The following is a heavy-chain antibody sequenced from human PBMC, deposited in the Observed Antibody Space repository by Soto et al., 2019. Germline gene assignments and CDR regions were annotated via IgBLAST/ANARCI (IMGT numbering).Heavy chain of an antibody. CDR3: AREYCSGGSCYRYYFDY. Sequence: SETLSLTCTVSGRSISSYYWSWIRQPPGKGLEWIGYIYYSGSTNYNPSLKSRVTISVDTSKNQFSLKLSSVTAADTAVYYCAREYCSGGSCYRYYFDYWGQGTLVTVS. V-gene: IGHV4-59*01. CDR1: GRSISSYY. J-gene: IGHJ4*02. D-gene: IGHD2-15*01. CDR2: IYYSGST.